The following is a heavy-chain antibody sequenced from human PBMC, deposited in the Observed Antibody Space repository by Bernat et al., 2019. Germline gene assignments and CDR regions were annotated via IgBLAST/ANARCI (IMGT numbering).Heavy chain of an antibody. V-gene: IGHV1-69*04. CDR3: ARDQGGYDSSAGYFDY. CDR2: IIPILGIA. D-gene: IGHD3-22*01. Sequence: QVQLVQSGAEVKKPGSSVKVSCKASGGTFSSYAISWVRQAPGQGLEWMGRIIPILGIANYARKSQGRVTITADKSTSTAYMELSSLRSEDTAVYYCARDQGGYDSSAGYFDYWGQGTLVTVSS. CDR1: GGTFSSYA. J-gene: IGHJ4*02.